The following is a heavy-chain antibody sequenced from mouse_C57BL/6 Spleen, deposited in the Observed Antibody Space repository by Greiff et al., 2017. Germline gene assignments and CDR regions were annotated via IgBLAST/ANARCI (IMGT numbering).Heavy chain of an antibody. J-gene: IGHJ2*01. Sequence: VQLQQPGAELVRPGTSVKLSCKASGYTFTSYWMHWVKQRPGQGLEWIGVIDPSDSYTNYNQKFKGKATLTVDTSSSTAYMQLSSLTSEDSAVYYCARKNWDRRFDYWGQGTTLTVSS. CDR3: ARKNWDRRFDY. CDR1: GYTFTSYW. V-gene: IGHV1-59*01. CDR2: IDPSDSYT. D-gene: IGHD4-1*01.